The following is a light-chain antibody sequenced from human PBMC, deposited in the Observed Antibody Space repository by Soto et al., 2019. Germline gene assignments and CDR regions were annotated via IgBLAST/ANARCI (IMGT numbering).Light chain of an antibody. CDR1: QSIGSW. Sequence: DIQMTQSPSTLSASAGDRVTITCRASQSIGSWLAWYQQKPGKAPKLLIYDASTLESGVPSRFSGSGSGTEFTLTISSLQPADFATYYCQQYNTSPYPFGQGTKLEIK. V-gene: IGKV1-5*01. J-gene: IGKJ2*01. CDR3: QQYNTSPYP. CDR2: DAS.